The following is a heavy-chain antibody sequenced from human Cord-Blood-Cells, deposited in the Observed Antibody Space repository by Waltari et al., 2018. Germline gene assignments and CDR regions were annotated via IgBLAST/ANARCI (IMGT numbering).Heavy chain of an antibody. CDR3: ARVQENYDLWSGYNWFDP. V-gene: IGHV4-39*01. CDR2: IYYSGSP. D-gene: IGHD3-3*01. Sequence: QLQLQESGPGLVKPSETLSLTCTVSGGSISSSSYYWGWIRQPPGQGLEWIGSIYYSGSPYNHPALKSRVTISVDTSKNQASLKLSSVTAADTGVYYCARVQENYDLWSGYNWFDPWGKGTLVTVSS. J-gene: IGHJ5*02. CDR1: GGSISSSSYY.